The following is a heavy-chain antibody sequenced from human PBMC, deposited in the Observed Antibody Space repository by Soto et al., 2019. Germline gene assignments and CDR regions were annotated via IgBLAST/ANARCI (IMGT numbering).Heavy chain of an antibody. J-gene: IGHJ3*01. CDR1: GFTFSNYA. Sequence: EVQLLESGGGLVQPGGPLRLPCAASGFTFSNYAMSWVRQAPGKGLECVSSLTGTGGRTYYADSVKGRFTISRDNSKNTLYLQTNSLRAEDTALYYCAKDLRVLLWFGDLDAFDFWGQGTMVTVSS. CDR2: LTGTGGRT. V-gene: IGHV3-23*01. CDR3: AKDLRVLLWFGDLDAFDF. D-gene: IGHD3-10*01.